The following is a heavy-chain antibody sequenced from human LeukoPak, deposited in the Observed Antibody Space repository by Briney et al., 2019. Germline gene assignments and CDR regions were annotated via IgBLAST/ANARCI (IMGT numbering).Heavy chain of an antibody. CDR3: ARAKLYDSSGSFDY. Sequence: SGTLSLTCTVPGGSFSSYYWSWIRQPPGKGREWIGYIYYSGRTSYNPSLKSRVTMSVDTSKNQFSLKLSSVTAADTAVYYCARAKLYDSSGSFDYWGQGTLVTVSS. D-gene: IGHD3-22*01. J-gene: IGHJ4*02. V-gene: IGHV4-59*01. CDR2: IYYSGRT. CDR1: GGSFSSYY.